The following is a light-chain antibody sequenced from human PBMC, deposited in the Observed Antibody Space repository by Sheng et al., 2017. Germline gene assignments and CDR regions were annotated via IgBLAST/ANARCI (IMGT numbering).Light chain of an antibody. V-gene: IGKV3-11*01. Sequence: EIVLTQSPGTLSLSPGERATLSCRASQSVSGYLAWYQQKLGQAPSLLIYDASNRATGIPARFSGSGSGTDFTLTISSLEPEDFAVYSCQQRRSWPLTFGGGTKVEIK. CDR3: QQRRSWPLT. J-gene: IGKJ4*01. CDR2: DAS. CDR1: QSVSGY.